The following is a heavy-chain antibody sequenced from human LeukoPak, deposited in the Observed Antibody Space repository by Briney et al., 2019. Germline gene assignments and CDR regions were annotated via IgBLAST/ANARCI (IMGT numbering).Heavy chain of an antibody. CDR3: ARERSYYYYYMDV. CDR1: GFTVFSNY. D-gene: IGHD3-10*01. J-gene: IGHJ6*03. Sequence: GGSLRLSCAASGFTVFSNYMSWVRQAPGKGLEWVSFIYSDGTTYYADSVQGRFTISRDNSKNTVYLQMKSLRAEDTAVYFCARERSYYYYYMDVWGKGTTVTVSS. V-gene: IGHV3-53*01. CDR2: IYSDGTT.